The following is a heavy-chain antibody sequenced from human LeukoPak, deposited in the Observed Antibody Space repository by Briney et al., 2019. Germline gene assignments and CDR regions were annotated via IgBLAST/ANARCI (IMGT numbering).Heavy chain of an antibody. CDR1: GYTFTNYG. J-gene: IGHJ4*02. V-gene: IGHV1-18*01. Sequence: GASVKVSCKASGYTFTNYGISWVRQAPGQGLEWMGWISAYNGHTKYAQKVQGRVTMTRDTSTSTAYMELRSLRSDDTAVYYCAREAGYGWDMVRGDHFDYWGQGTLVTVSS. CDR3: AREAGYGWDMVRGDHFDY. D-gene: IGHD3-10*01. CDR2: ISAYNGHT.